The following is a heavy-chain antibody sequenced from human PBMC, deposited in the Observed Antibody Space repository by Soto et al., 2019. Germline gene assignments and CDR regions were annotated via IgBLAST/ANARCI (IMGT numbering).Heavy chain of an antibody. CDR3: AKNQERELPRVIDF. D-gene: IGHD1-7*01. CDR2: MRGSSSTT. V-gene: IGHV3-23*01. J-gene: IGHJ4*02. Sequence: EVRLLESGGGLVKAGGSLRLSCATSGLTFSNYAMSWVRQAPGGGLGRDSSMRGSSSTTYYADSVRGRFTSSRNRRKNTLYLQMSSLRAEDTALYYCAKNQERELPRVIDFWGQGTLVTVSS. CDR1: GLTFSNYA.